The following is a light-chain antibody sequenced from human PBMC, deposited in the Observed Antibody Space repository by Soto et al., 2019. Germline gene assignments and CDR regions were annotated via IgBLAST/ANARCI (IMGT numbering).Light chain of an antibody. CDR2: DAS. Sequence: EIVLTQSPATLSLSPGERATLSCRASQSVSSNLAWYQQKPGQAPRLLIYDASTRATGIPARFSGSGSGTEFPLTSSRLQSEDFAVYYCQQYNTWPLTFGPGTKVDIK. V-gene: IGKV3-15*01. J-gene: IGKJ3*01. CDR1: QSVSSN. CDR3: QQYNTWPLT.